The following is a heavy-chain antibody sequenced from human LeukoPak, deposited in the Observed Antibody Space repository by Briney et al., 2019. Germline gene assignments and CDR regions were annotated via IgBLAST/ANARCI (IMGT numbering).Heavy chain of an antibody. CDR1: GFTFDHYA. CDR2: IRSSCSTI. CDR3: ARDCTNGACWDY. V-gene: IGHV3-48*03. Sequence: GGTLRLSCAASGFTFDHYAMHWVRQAPGKGLEWVSYIRSSCSTIYYADSVKGRFTISRDNAKNSLYLQMNSLRAEDTAVYYCARDCTNGACWDYWGQGTLVTVSS. D-gene: IGHD2-8*01. J-gene: IGHJ4*02.